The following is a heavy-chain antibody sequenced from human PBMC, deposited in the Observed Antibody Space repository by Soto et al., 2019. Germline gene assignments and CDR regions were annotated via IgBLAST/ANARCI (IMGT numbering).Heavy chain of an antibody. CDR3: ARDLVPIWDYVGLAPGAQHWFAP. Sequence: QVQLVQSGPEVKKPGASVKVSCKASGYNFRNYYLHWVRQAPGQGLEWMGVITPASGSTTYAQRFQGRLTMTRDTSTSTLYMQLTSLTSADTAIYFCARDLVPIWDYVGLAPGAQHWFAPWGQGTLVTVSS. J-gene: IGHJ5*02. D-gene: IGHD1-7*01. V-gene: IGHV1-46*01. CDR1: GYNFRNYY. CDR2: ITPASGST.